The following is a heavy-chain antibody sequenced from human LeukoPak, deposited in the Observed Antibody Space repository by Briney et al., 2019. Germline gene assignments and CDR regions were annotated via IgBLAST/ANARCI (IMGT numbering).Heavy chain of an antibody. V-gene: IGHV3-7*05. Sequence: GGSLTLSCVASGFSLGTYWMSWVRRPPGKGLEWVANIKHDGSQRYYVDSVKGRFTISRDNAKNSLYLQMNSLRAEDTAVYYCVRDGMGVIKAFDIWGQGTMVTVSS. D-gene: IGHD3-10*01. CDR3: VRDGMGVIKAFDI. CDR2: IKHDGSQR. CDR1: GFSLGTYW. J-gene: IGHJ3*02.